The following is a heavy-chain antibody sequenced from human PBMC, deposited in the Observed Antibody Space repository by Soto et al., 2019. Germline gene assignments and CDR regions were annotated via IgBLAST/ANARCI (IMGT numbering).Heavy chain of an antibody. CDR1: GDSISSSVW. CDR3: ARKAWVRFDY. CDR2: VFHTGDT. V-gene: IGHV4-4*02. Sequence: PSETLSLTCAVSGDSISSSVWWAWVRQPPGKGLEWIGEVFHTGDTYFNPSLRSRVAMSVDKSTNEFSLKVTSVTAADTAIYYCARKAWVRFDYWGQGALVTVSS. D-gene: IGHD7-27*01. J-gene: IGHJ4*02.